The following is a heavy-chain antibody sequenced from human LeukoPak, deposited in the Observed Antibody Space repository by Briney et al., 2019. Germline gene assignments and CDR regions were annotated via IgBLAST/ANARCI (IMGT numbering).Heavy chain of an antibody. Sequence: GGSLRLSCAASGFTFSNACMSGVRQAPGKGREWVGRIRSKTDGRATDYAAPVKGRFTISRDDSKNTLYLQMNSLKTEDTAVYYCTTDFSFLVGATQGGWGQGTLVTVSS. V-gene: IGHV3-15*01. CDR3: TTDFSFLVGATQGG. D-gene: IGHD1-26*01. CDR1: GFTFSNAC. CDR2: IRSKTDGRAT. J-gene: IGHJ4*02.